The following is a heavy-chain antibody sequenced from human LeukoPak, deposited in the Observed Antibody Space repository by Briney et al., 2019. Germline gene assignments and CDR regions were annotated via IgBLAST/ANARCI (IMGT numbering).Heavy chain of an antibody. Sequence: PSEALSLTCTVSGGSISSYYWSWIRQPPGKGLKWIGYIYYSGSTNYNPSLKSRVTISVDTSKNQFSLKLSSVTAADTAVYYCARGDYYDSSGYYFNAFDIWGQGTMVTVSS. D-gene: IGHD3-22*01. CDR1: GGSISSYY. CDR2: IYYSGST. V-gene: IGHV4-59*01. CDR3: ARGDYYDSSGYYFNAFDI. J-gene: IGHJ3*02.